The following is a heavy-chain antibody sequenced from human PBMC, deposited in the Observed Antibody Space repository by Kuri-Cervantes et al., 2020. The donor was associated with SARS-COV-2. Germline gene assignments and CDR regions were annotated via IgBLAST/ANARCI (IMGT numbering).Heavy chain of an antibody. CDR3: ARDSCSSTSCYTVFFFDY. Sequence: GGSLRLSCAASGFTFSSYAMHWVRQAPGKGLEWVAVISYDGSNKYYADSVKGRFTISRDNSKNTLYLQMNSLRAEDTAVHYCARDSCSSTSCYTVFFFDYWGQGTLVTDSS. CDR2: ISYDGSNK. D-gene: IGHD2-2*02. J-gene: IGHJ4*02. V-gene: IGHV3-30-3*01. CDR1: GFTFSSYA.